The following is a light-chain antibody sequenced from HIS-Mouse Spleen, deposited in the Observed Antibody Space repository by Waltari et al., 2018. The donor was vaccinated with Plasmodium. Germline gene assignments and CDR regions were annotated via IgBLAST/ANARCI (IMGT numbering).Light chain of an antibody. CDR1: QSVSSSY. J-gene: IGKJ4*01. CDR2: GAS. Sequence: EIVLTQSPGTLSLSPGDRATLYCRASQSVSSSYVAWYQQKPGQAPRLLIYGASSRATGIPDRFSGSGSGTDFTLTISRLEPEDFAVYYCQQYGSSPQITFGGGTKVEIK. CDR3: QQYGSSPQIT. V-gene: IGKV3-20*01.